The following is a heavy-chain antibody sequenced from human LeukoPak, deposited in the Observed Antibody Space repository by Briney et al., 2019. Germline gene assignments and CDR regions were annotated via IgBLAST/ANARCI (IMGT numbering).Heavy chain of an antibody. CDR2: INPNSGGT. Sequence: ASVKVSCKASGYTFTGYYMHWVRQAPGQGLEWMEWINPNSGGTNYAQKFQGRVTMTRDTSISTAYMELSRLRSDDTAVYYCASSPYSYGTFDYWGQGTLVTVSS. D-gene: IGHD5-18*01. CDR1: GYTFTGYY. V-gene: IGHV1-2*02. J-gene: IGHJ4*02. CDR3: ASSPYSYGTFDY.